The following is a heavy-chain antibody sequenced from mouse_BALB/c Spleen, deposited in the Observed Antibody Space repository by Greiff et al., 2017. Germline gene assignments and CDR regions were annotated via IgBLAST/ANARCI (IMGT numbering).Heavy chain of an antibody. D-gene: IGHD2-4*01. CDR1: GFSLTGYG. Sequence: QVQLKESGPGLVAPSQSLSITCTVSGFSLTGYGVNWVRQPPGKGLEWLGMIWGDGSTDYNSALKSRLSISKDNSKSQVFLKMNSLQTDDTARYYCAREVYDYGFAYWGQGTLVTVSA. V-gene: IGHV2-6-7*01. CDR2: IWGDGST. J-gene: IGHJ3*01. CDR3: AREVYDYGFAY.